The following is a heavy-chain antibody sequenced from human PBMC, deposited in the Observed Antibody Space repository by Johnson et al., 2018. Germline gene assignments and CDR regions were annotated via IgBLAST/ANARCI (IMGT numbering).Heavy chain of an antibody. D-gene: IGHD6-13*01. CDR1: GFTFSSYA. CDR3: AREIAAASLTSQGG. J-gene: IGHJ6*04. V-gene: IGHV3-30*04. CDR2: ISYDGSNK. Sequence: QVQLVECGGGVVQPGRSLRLSCAASGFTFSSYAMHWVRQAPGKGLEWVAVISYDGSNKYYADSVKGRFPISRDNSKNTLFLQMNSLRAEDTAEYYWAREIAAASLTSQGGWGKGTTVTVSS.